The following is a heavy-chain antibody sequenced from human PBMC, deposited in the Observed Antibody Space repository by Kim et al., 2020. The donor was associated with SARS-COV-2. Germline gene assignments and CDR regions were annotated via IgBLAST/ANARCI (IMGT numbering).Heavy chain of an antibody. CDR2: ISPGDSDA. CDR3: ARMALAKKVVPAAMPNWFDP. CDR1: GYSFTSYW. Sequence: GESLKISCKGSGYSFTSYWIGWVRQMPGKGLEWMGIISPGDSDARYSPSFQGQVTIPVDKSINTAYLQWSSLKASDTAMYYCARMALAKKVVPAAMPNWFDPWGQGTLVTVSS. D-gene: IGHD2-2*01. V-gene: IGHV5-51*01. J-gene: IGHJ5*02.